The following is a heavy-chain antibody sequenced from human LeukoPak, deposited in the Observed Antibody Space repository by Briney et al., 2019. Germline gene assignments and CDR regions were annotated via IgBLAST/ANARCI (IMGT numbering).Heavy chain of an antibody. CDR3: VKDFGRVRGTPDS. V-gene: IGHV3-64D*06. J-gene: IGHJ4*02. Sequence: GGSLRLSCSASGFVFSIYTMYWVRQAPGKGPEYVSTISGSGNGASTYYADSVKGRFTISRDDSKSLLYLQMNGLRGGDTAVYYCVKDFGRVRGTPDSWGQGTLVTVSP. D-gene: IGHD3-16*01. CDR2: ISGSGNGAST. CDR1: GFVFSIYT.